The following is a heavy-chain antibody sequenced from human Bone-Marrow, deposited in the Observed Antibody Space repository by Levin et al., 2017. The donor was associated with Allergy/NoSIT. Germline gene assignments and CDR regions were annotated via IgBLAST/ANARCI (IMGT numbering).Heavy chain of an antibody. J-gene: IGHJ6*02. D-gene: IGHD1-26*01. CDR2: ISYDGTEK. CDR1: GFIFSSFA. V-gene: IGHV3-30*18. CDR3: AKGVGAGTHYYYGLDV. Sequence: GGSLRLSCAASGFIFSSFAIHWVRQAPGKGLEWVAVISYDGTEKYYIDSVKGRFSISRDNSKNTLDLQMNSLRPEDTAVYSCAKGVGAGTHYYYGLDVWGQGTTVTVSS.